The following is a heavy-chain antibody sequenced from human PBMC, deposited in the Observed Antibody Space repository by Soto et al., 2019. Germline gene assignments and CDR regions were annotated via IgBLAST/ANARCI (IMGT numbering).Heavy chain of an antibody. V-gene: IGHV3-30*18. D-gene: IGHD2-2*02. CDR3: AKDRIVVVPAAIGD. CDR2: ISYDGSNK. CDR1: GFTFSSYG. J-gene: IGHJ4*02. Sequence: QVQLVESGGGVVQPGRSLRLSCAASGFTFSSYGMHWVRQAPGKGLEWVAVISYDGSNKYYADSVKGRFTISRDNSKNTLYLQMKSLRAEDTAVYYCAKDRIVVVPAAIGDWGQGTLVTVSS.